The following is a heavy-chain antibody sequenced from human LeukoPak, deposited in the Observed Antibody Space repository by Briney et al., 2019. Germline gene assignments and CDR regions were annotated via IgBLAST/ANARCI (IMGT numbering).Heavy chain of an antibody. D-gene: IGHD6-19*01. CDR1: GYTFTGYY. CDR2: INPNSGGT. V-gene: IGHV1-2*02. J-gene: IGHJ4*02. Sequence: ASVKVSCKASGYTFTGYYMHWVRQAPGQGLEWMGWINPNSGGTNYARKFQGRVTMNRDTSISTAYMELSRLRSDDTAIYYCARGRAVSGTGGYWGQGTLVTVSS. CDR3: ARGRAVSGTGGY.